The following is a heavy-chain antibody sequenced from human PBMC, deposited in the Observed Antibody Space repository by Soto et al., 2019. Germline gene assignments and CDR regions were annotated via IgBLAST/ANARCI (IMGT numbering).Heavy chain of an antibody. CDR2: ISGSGEDK. CDR1: GFTFSNFS. J-gene: IGHJ4*02. Sequence: GGSLKLSCVASGFTFSNFSMAWVRQAPGEGLERVSAISGSGEDKFYADSMKGRFTISRDNSKDTLYLQINSLRAEDTAVYYCANPIPKTGTTFGFWGQGTLVTVSS. V-gene: IGHV3-23*01. D-gene: IGHD1-1*01. CDR3: ANPIPKTGTTFGF.